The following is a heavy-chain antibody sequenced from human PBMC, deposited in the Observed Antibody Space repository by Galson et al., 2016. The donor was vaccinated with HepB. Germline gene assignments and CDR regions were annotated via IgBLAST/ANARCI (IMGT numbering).Heavy chain of an antibody. CDR3: AKERGYFGSVLDY. CDR1: GGSFDRYS. D-gene: IGHD2/OR15-2a*01. V-gene: IGHV3-23*01. CDR2: TSAGGHVT. Sequence: SLRLSCAVSGGSFDRYSMNWVRQAPGKGLEWVSGTSAGGHVTHYADSVKGRFIISRDNSEDTLYLQMNSLRAEDTALYYCAKERGYFGSVLDYWGQGTLVTVSS. J-gene: IGHJ4*02.